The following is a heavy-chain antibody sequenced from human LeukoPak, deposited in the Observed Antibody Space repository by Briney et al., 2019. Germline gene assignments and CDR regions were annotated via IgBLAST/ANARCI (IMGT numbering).Heavy chain of an antibody. D-gene: IGHD1-1*01. CDR1: GFTFSSYS. Sequence: GGSLRLSCAASGFTFSSYSMNWVRQAPGKGLEWVSYISSSSSTIYYADSVKGRFTISRDNAKNSLYLQMNSLRAEDTAVYYCARDPGRPYNPYMDVWGKGTTVTVSS. J-gene: IGHJ6*03. CDR2: ISSSSSTI. V-gene: IGHV3-48*01. CDR3: ARDPGRPYNPYMDV.